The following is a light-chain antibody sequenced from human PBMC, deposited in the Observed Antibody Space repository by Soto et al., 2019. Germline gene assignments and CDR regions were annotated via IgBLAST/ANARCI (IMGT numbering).Light chain of an antibody. CDR1: SSDVGSYNR. CDR3: SSFTSSSTYV. CDR2: EVS. V-gene: IGLV2-18*02. J-gene: IGLJ1*01. Sequence: QLVLTQPPSVSGSPGQSVTISCSGTSSDVGSYNRVSWYQQPPGTAPKLMIYEVSNRPSGVPDRFSGSKSGNTASLTISGLQAEDEADYYCSSFTSSSTYVFGTGTKVTVL.